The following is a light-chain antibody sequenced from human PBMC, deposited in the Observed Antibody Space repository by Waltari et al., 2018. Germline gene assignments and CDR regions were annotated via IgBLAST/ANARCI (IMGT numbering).Light chain of an antibody. CDR2: KVS. Sequence: DVVLTQSPLSLPVTLGQPASISCKSSQSLVHSDGNTYLAWFHQRPGQSPRRLIYKVSNRESGVPDRFSASGSGTDVTLKISRVEAEDVGVFYCMQGTHWPLTFGGGTTVEIK. CDR1: QSLVHSDGNTY. J-gene: IGKJ4*01. V-gene: IGKV2-30*02. CDR3: MQGTHWPLT.